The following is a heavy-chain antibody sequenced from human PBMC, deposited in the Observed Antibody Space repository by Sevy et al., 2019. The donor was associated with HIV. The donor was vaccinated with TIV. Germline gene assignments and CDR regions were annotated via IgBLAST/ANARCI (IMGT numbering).Heavy chain of an antibody. CDR2: IYTSGST. V-gene: IGHV4-61*02. Sequence: SETLSLTCTVSGGSISSGSYYWSWIRQPAGKGLEWIGRIYTSGSTNYNPSLKSRITISVDTSKNQFSLKLSSVTAADTAVYYCAREGSTWAGWFDPWGQGTLVTVSS. CDR1: GGSISSGSYY. D-gene: IGHD2-2*01. CDR3: AREGSTWAGWFDP. J-gene: IGHJ5*02.